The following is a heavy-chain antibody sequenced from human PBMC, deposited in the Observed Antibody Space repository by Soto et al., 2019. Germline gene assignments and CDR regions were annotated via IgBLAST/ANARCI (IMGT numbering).Heavy chain of an antibody. CDR3: ARDRTAASADY. CDR1: GFTFSSYA. D-gene: IGHD2-2*01. CDR2: ISGNGGNT. V-gene: IGHV3-23*01. Sequence: GGSLRLSCAASGFTFSSYAMSWVRQAPGKGRGWVSRISGNGGNTIYADSVKGRFTISRDNSKNTLYLQMNSLRAEDTAVYYCARDRTAASADYWGQGTLVTVSS. J-gene: IGHJ4*02.